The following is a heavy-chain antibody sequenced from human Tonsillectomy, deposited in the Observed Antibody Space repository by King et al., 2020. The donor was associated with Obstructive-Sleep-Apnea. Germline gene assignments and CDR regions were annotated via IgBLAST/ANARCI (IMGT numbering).Heavy chain of an antibody. J-gene: IGHJ4*02. CDR2: IYPGDSDT. V-gene: IGHV5-51*01. CDR1: GYSFTSYW. Sequence: VQLVESGAEVKKPGESLKISCKGSGYSFTSYWIGWVRQMPGKGLEWMGIIYPGDSDTRYSPSFQGQVTISAAKSISTAYLQWSSLKASDTAMYYCARRIDRGRCGGDCYPDYWGQGTLVTVSS. CDR3: ARRIDRGRCGGDCYPDY. D-gene: IGHD2-21*02.